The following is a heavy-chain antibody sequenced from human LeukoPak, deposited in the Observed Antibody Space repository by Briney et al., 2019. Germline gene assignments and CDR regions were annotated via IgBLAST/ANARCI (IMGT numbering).Heavy chain of an antibody. CDR1: GFTVSSNY. J-gene: IGHJ4*02. Sequence: PGGSLRLSCAASGFTVSSNYMSWVRQAPGKGLEWVSVTYSGGGTYYADSVKGRFPISRDNSKKTLYLQMNSLRAEDTAVYYCARGGGSGLVGYFDYWGQGTLVTVSS. D-gene: IGHD2-15*01. CDR2: TYSGGGT. CDR3: ARGGGSGLVGYFDY. V-gene: IGHV3-53*01.